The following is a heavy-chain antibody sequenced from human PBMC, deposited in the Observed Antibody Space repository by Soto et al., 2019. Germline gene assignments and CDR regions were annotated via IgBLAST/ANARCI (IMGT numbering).Heavy chain of an antibody. CDR3: ARWDGSGSYYLYYFDD. CDR1: GFTFSSYW. V-gene: IGHV3-7*05. J-gene: IGHJ4*02. D-gene: IGHD3-10*01. CDR2: IKQDGSEK. Sequence: GGSLRLSCAASGFTFSSYWMSWVRQAPGKGLEWVANIKQDGSEKYYVDSVKGRFTISRDNAKNSLYLQMNSLRAEDTAVYYCARWDGSGSYYLYYFDDWGQGTLVTVSS.